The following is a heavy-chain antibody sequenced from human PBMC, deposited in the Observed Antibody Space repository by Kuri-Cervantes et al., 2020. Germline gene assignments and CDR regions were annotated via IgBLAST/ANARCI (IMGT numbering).Heavy chain of an antibody. CDR1: GFTFDDYA. D-gene: IGHD2-8*01. CDR3: ARDGGYCTNGVCYNWFDP. Sequence: GGSLRLSCAASGFTFDDYAMHWVRQAPGKGLEWVSGISWNSGSIGYADSVKGRFTISRDNAKNSLYLQMNSLRAEDTAVYYCARDGGYCTNGVCYNWFDPWGQGTLVTVSS. CDR2: ISWNSGSI. J-gene: IGHJ5*02. V-gene: IGHV3-9*01.